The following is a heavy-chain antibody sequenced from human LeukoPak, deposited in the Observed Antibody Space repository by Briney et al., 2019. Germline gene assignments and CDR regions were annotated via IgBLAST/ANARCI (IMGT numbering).Heavy chain of an antibody. D-gene: IGHD3-10*01. CDR2: IYYSGST. Sequence: SQTLSLTCTVSGGSISSGDYYWSWIRQPPGKGLEWIGYIYYSGSTYYKPSLKSRVTISVDTSKNQFSLKLSSVTAADTAVYYRASESSVLWFGEPHKGGDNWLDPCGQGTLVTVSS. J-gene: IGHJ5*02. V-gene: IGHV4-30-4*01. CDR3: ASESSVLWFGEPHKGGDNWLDP. CDR1: GGSISSGDYY.